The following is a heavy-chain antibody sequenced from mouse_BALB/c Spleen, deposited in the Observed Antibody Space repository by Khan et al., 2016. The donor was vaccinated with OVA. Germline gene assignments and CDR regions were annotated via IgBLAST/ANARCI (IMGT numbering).Heavy chain of an antibody. J-gene: IGHJ4*01. D-gene: IGHD1-1*01. CDR3: ARGNYYGYAMDY. V-gene: IGHV3-2*02. CDR1: GYSITSNYA. CDR2: ISYSGST. Sequence: EVQLQESGPGLVKPFQSLSLTCTVTGYSITSNYAWNWIRQFPGNKLEWVGYISYSGSTSYNPSLKSRISITRDTSKNQFFLQLNSGTTEDTATYYCARGNYYGYAMDYWGQGTSVTVSS.